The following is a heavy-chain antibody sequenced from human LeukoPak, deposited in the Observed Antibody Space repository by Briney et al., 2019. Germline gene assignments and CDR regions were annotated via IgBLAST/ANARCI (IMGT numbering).Heavy chain of an antibody. CDR2: ISAYNGNT. J-gene: IGHJ4*02. D-gene: IGHD4-11*01. V-gene: IGHV1-18*01. Sequence: ASVKVSCKASGYTFTSYGISWVRQPPAQGLEWMGWISAYNGNTNYAQKLQGRVTMTTDTSTSTAYMELRSLRSDDTAVYYCARDQTTYYFDYWGQGTLVTVSS. CDR1: GYTFTSYG. CDR3: ARDQTTYYFDY.